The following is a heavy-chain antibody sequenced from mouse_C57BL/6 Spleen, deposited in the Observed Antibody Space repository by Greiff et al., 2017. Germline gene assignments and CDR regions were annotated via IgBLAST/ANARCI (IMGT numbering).Heavy chain of an antibody. D-gene: IGHD1-1*01. J-gene: IGHJ4*01. CDR3: ARLDYGSSYAMDY. V-gene: IGHV1-54*01. CDR2: INPGSGGT. Sequence: QVHVKQSGAELVRPGTSVKVSCKASGYAFTNYLIEWVKQRPGQGLEWIGVINPGSGGTNYNEKVKGKATLTADKSSSTAYMQLSSLTSEDSAVYFCARLDYGSSYAMDYWGQGTSVTVSS. CDR1: GYAFTNYL.